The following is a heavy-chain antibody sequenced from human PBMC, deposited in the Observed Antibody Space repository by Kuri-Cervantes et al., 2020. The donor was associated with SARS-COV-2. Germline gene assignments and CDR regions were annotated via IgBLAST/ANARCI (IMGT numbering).Heavy chain of an antibody. D-gene: IGHD5-24*01. Sequence: GESLKISCAASGFTFSGHWIHWVRQAPGKGLVWVSRINPDGRYTNNADSVKGRATISRDNAKNSVYLQMNSLRAEVSALYFCAKDAGDGYSFGDYFHGMDVWGRGTTVTVSS. J-gene: IGHJ6*02. CDR3: AKDAGDGYSFGDYFHGMDV. CDR2: INPDGRYT. V-gene: IGHV3-74*01. CDR1: GFTFSGHW.